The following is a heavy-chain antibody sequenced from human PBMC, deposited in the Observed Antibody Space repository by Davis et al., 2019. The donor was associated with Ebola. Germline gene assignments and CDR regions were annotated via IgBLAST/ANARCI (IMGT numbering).Heavy chain of an antibody. CDR3: AKRHPTWGHDSGGVDF. D-gene: IGHD3-22*01. CDR2: ILNTGGT. V-gene: IGHV3-23*01. J-gene: IGHJ4*02. CDR1: GFTFSSYT. Sequence: PGGSLRLSCATSGFTFSSYTMSWVRQAPGKGLEWVSGILNTGGTNYADSVKGRFTISRDNSKATLHLEMTSLRADDTAVYFCAKRHPTWGHDSGGVDFWGQGTLVTVSS.